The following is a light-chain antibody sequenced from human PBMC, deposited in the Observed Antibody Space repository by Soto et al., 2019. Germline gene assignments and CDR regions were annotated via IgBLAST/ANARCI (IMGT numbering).Light chain of an antibody. CDR1: NIGSKT. CDR2: DDS. CDR3: QVWDSSSDHYV. J-gene: IGLJ1*01. Sequence: SYDLTQPPSVSVAPGQTATITCGANNIGSKTVHWYQHKPGQAPVLVVYDDSDRPSGIPERFSGSNSGNAATLTISRVEAGDEADYYCQVWDSSSDHYVFGGGTKVTVL. V-gene: IGLV3-21*02.